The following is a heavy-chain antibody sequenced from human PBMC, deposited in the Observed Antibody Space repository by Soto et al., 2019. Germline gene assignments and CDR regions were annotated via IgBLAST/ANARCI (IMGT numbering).Heavy chain of an antibody. CDR1: DGTFRGYY. D-gene: IGHD2-2*01. CDR2: INHSGST. CDR3: ARAGYCSSTSCYAHWFDP. J-gene: IGHJ5*02. V-gene: IGHV4-34*08. Sequence: PSETLPLTCGVYDGTFRGYYWRWIRQHQGKRLEWIGEINHSGSTYYNPSHKSRVTISVDRSKNQFSLKLSSVTAADTAVYYCARAGYCSSTSCYAHWFDPWGQGPLVTVSS.